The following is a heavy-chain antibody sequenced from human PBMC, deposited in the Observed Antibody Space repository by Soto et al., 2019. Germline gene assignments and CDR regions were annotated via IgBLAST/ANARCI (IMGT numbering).Heavy chain of an antibody. CDR1: GYTFTGYY. Sequence: ASVKVSCKASGYTFTGYYMHWVRQAPGQGLEWMGWINPNSGGANYAQKFQGRVTMTRDTSISTAYMELSRLRSDDTAVYYCAREPNYYGSGSYYWGWNYYGMDVWGQGTTVTVSS. D-gene: IGHD3-10*01. CDR3: AREPNYYGSGSYYWGWNYYGMDV. J-gene: IGHJ6*02. CDR2: INPNSGGA. V-gene: IGHV1-2*02.